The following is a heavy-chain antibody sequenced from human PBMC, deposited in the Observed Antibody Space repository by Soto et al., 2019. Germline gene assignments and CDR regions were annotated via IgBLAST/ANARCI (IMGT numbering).Heavy chain of an antibody. CDR3: AKDRGTGDYGVNAVDI. D-gene: IGHD7-27*01. CDR2: ISGRGENT. V-gene: IGHV3-23*01. Sequence: EVQLLESGGGLVQPGGSLRLSCAASGFTFSVFAMSWVRQAPGKGLELVSTISGRGENTYYADSVKGRFTISRDNSKNALKLEMNSLRGEDTAVYYCAKDRGTGDYGVNAVDIWGQGTMGTVAS. CDR1: GFTFSVFA. J-gene: IGHJ3*02.